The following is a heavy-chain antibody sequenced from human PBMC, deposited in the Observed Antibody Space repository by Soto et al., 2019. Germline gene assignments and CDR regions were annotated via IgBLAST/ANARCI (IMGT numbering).Heavy chain of an antibody. CDR2: ISYDGSNK. CDR3: ARGEIVVVVAAIDY. D-gene: IGHD2-15*01. J-gene: IGHJ4*02. V-gene: IGHV3-30-3*01. CDR1: GFTFSSYA. Sequence: QVQLVESGGGMVQPGRSLRLSCAASGFTFSSYAMHWVRQAPGKGLEWVAVISYDGSNKYYADSVKGRFTISRDNSKNTLYLQMNSLRAEDTAVYYCARGEIVVVVAAIDYWGQGTLVTVSS.